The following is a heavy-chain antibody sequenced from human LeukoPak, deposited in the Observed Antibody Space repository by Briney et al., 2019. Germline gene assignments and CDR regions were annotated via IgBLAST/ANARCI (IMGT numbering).Heavy chain of an antibody. CDR3: AKGPPKYYYDSSGYYPGGY. CDR1: GFNFSQFY. D-gene: IGHD3-22*01. Sequence: PGGSLRLSRAASGFNFSQFYMSWIRQAPGKGLEWVSAISGSGGSTYYADSVKGRFTISRDNSKNTLYLQMNSLRAEDTAVYYCAKGPPKYYYDSSGYYPGGYWGQGTLVTVSS. V-gene: IGHV3-23*01. CDR2: ISGSGGST. J-gene: IGHJ4*02.